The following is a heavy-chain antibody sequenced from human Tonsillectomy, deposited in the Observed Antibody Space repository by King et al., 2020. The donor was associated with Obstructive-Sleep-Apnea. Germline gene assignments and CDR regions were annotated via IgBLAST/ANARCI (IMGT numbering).Heavy chain of an antibody. Sequence: VQLVESGAEVKKPGASVTVSCTASGYTFTSYDINWVRQATGQGLEWMGWMNPNSGNTVHAQKFQGRVTMTRNTSISTAYMELSSLRAEDTAVYYCAGGTGYNNLTGYYYQYYYYGMDVWGQGTTVTVSS. CDR1: GYTFTSYD. CDR3: AGGTGYNNLTGYYYQYYYYGMDV. D-gene: IGHD3-9*01. V-gene: IGHV1-8*01. CDR2: MNPNSGNT. J-gene: IGHJ6*02.